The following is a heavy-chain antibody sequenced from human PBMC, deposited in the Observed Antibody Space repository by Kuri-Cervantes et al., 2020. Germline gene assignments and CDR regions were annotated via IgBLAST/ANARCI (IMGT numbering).Heavy chain of an antibody. J-gene: IGHJ4*02. CDR1: GGSIRSSGYY. Sequence: SETLSLTCIVSGGSIRSSGYYWSWIRQPPGKGLEWIGNIYYSGITNYSPSLKSRVTISVDMSKNQFSLKLTSVTAADTAVYYCARAAGTGYYDYWGQGTLVTVSS. CDR3: ARAAGTGYYDY. CDR2: IYYSGIT. D-gene: IGHD3-9*01. V-gene: IGHV4-61*08.